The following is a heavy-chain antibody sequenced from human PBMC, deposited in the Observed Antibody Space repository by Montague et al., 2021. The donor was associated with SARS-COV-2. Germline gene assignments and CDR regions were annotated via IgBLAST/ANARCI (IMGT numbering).Heavy chain of an antibody. J-gene: IGHJ3*02. Sequence: SETLSLTCIVSGGSFSGYYWSWIRQPPGKGLEWIGYIYRSGTTNXNPSLKSRVTMSLDTSTKQFSLRLSSVTAAYTAVYYCARTFLEATMSPPHAFDIWGQGTLVTVSS. CDR1: GGSFSGYY. CDR3: ARTFLEATMSPPHAFDI. V-gene: IGHV4-59*01. D-gene: IGHD3-3*01. CDR2: IYRSGTT.